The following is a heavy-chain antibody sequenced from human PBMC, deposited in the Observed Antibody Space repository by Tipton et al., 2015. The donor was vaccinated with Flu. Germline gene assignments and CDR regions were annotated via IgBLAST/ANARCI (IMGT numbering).Heavy chain of an antibody. CDR2: LYTSGST. Sequence: TLSLTCTVSGGSMSSYYWAWIRQPAGKGLEWVGRLYTSGSTKYNPSLESRVTMSVDTSNNHFSLKLSAVTAADTAVYYGARSSGSGTYLIFDFWGQGTLATVSS. D-gene: IGHD3-10*01. CDR1: GGSMSSYY. J-gene: IGHJ4*02. CDR3: ARSSGSGTYLIFDF. V-gene: IGHV4-4*07.